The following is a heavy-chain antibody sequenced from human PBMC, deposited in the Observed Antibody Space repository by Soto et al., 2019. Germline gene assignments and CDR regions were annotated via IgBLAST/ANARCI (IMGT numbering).Heavy chain of an antibody. CDR1: GFTFTSSA. V-gene: IGHV1-58*01. Sequence: ASVKVSCKAPGFTFTSSAVQWVRQARGQRLEWIGWIVVGSGNTNYAQKFQERVTITRDMSTSTAYMELSSLRSEDTAVYFCARDLDAYNSTGYWGQGTLVTVSS. CDR3: ARDLDAYNSTGY. CDR2: IVVGSGNT. D-gene: IGHD1-1*01. J-gene: IGHJ4*02.